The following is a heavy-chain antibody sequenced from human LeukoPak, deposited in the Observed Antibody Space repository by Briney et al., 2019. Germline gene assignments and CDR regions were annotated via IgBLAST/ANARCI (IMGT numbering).Heavy chain of an antibody. CDR2: IIPIFGTA. CDR1: GDTFSSYA. CDR3: ARSSSSPLDAEYFQH. D-gene: IGHD6-6*01. J-gene: IGHJ1*01. V-gene: IGHV1-69*05. Sequence: SVKVSCKASGDTFSSYAISWVRQAPGQGLEWMGVIIPIFGTANYAQRFQGRVTITTDESTSTAYMELSSLRSDDTAVYYCARSSSSPLDAEYFQHWGQGTQVTVSS.